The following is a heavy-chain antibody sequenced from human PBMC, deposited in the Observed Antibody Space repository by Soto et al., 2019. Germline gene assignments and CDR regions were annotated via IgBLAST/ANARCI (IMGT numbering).Heavy chain of an antibody. D-gene: IGHD3-3*01. CDR3: AKEEVIRFLEWLLPGDY. Sequence: EVQLLESGGGLVQPGGSLRLSCAASGFTFSSYAMSWVRQAPGKGLEWVSAISGSGGSTYYADSVKGRFTISRDNSKNPLYLQMNSLRAEDTAVYYCAKEEVIRFLEWLLPGDYWGQGTLVTVSS. J-gene: IGHJ4*02. V-gene: IGHV3-23*01. CDR2: ISGSGGST. CDR1: GFTFSSYA.